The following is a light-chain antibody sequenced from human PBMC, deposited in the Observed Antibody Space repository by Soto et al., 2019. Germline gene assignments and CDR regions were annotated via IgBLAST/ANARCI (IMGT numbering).Light chain of an antibody. J-gene: IGKJ3*01. CDR1: QSVSSSG. Sequence: DNVLTQYPGTLSLSPGERATLSCRASQSVSSSGLAWYQQKPGPAPRLLIYAASSRATGSTDRYSASGSGTDFTLTISRVEPVDSPVYYCQQYGSLPFTFGPGTKVHLK. CDR2: AAS. V-gene: IGKV3-20*01. CDR3: QQYGSLPFT.